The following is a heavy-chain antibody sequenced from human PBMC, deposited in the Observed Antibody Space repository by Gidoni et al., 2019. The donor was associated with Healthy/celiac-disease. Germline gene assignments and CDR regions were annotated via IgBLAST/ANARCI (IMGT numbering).Heavy chain of an antibody. Sequence: CSVPRFTFSNYAMHWVSLAPAKGRESVSGISSNGGSTYYADSVKSRFTISRYNSQNTLYLQMSGLRPEDTAVYYYVSNNSRYNFDYWGQGTLVTVSS. V-gene: IGHV3-64D*08. CDR3: VSNNSRYNFDY. J-gene: IGHJ4*02. CDR1: RFTFSNYA. D-gene: IGHD6-13*01. CDR2: ISSNGGST.